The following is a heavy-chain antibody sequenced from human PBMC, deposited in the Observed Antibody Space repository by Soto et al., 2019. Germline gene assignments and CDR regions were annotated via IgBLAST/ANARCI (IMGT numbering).Heavy chain of an antibody. CDR1: GYTFTSYG. Sequence: QVQLVQSGAEVKKPGASVKVSCKASGYTFTSYGISWVRQAPGQGLEWMGWISAYNGNTNYVQNLQGRVTMTTDTTTSTAYMELGSLRADDTAVYYCAGEPFDWLGEYYDYGMDVWGQGTTGTVSS. CDR2: ISAYNGNT. D-gene: IGHD3-9*01. CDR3: AGEPFDWLGEYYDYGMDV. J-gene: IGHJ6*02. V-gene: IGHV1-18*01.